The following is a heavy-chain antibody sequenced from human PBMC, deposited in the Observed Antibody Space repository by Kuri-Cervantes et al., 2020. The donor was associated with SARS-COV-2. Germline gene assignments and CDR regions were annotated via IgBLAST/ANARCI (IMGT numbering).Heavy chain of an antibody. D-gene: IGHD2-2*01. Sequence: GSLRLSCTVSGGSISSSSYYWGWIRQPPGKGLEWIGSIYYSGSTYYNPSLKSRVTISVDTSKNQFSLKLSSVTAADTAVYYCASGPWQYCSSTSCYRGDDAFDIWGQGTMVTVSS. CDR1: GGSISSSSYY. V-gene: IGHV4-39*01. J-gene: IGHJ3*02. CDR3: ASGPWQYCSSTSCYRGDDAFDI. CDR2: IYYSGST.